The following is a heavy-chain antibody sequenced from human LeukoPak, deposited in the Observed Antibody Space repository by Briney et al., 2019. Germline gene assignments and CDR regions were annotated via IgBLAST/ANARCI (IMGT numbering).Heavy chain of an antibody. V-gene: IGHV3-48*01. J-gene: IGHJ6*03. D-gene: IGHD3-16*01. CDR1: GFTFSSYS. CDR3: ARRSEFGVLYYMDV. CDR2: ISGSSGTI. Sequence: GGSLRLSCAASGFTFSSYSMNWVRQAPGKGLEWVSYISGSSGTIYYADAVKGRFTIYRDNAKDSLYLQMNSLRAEDTAVYYCARRSEFGVLYYMDVWGKGTTVTVSS.